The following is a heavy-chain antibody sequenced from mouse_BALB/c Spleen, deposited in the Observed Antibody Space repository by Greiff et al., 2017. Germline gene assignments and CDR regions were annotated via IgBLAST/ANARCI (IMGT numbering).Heavy chain of an antibody. CDR2: INPSSGYT. Sequence: QVQLQQSGAELARPGASVKMSCKASGYTFTSYTMHWVKQRPGQGLEWIGYINPSSGYTNYNQKFKDKATLTADKSSSTAYMQLSSLTSEDSAVYYCARRGPYYGSSYGWYFDVWGAGTTVTVSS. CDR1: GYTFTSYT. D-gene: IGHD1-1*01. CDR3: ARRGPYYGSSYGWYFDV. J-gene: IGHJ1*01. V-gene: IGHV1-4*01.